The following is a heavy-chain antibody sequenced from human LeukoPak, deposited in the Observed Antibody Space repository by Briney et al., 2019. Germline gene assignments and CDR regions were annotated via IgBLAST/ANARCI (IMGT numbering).Heavy chain of an antibody. J-gene: IGHJ6*02. CDR1: GGSISSSNW. CDR2: IYHSGST. V-gene: IGHV4-4*02. D-gene: IGHD2-21*01. CDR3: ARDREADWYYYGMDV. Sequence: SGTLSLTCAVSGGSISSSNWWSWVRQPPGKGLEWIGEIYHSGSTNYNPSLKSRVTISVDKSKNQFSLKLSSVTAADTAVYYCARDREADWYYYGMDVWGQGTTVTVSS.